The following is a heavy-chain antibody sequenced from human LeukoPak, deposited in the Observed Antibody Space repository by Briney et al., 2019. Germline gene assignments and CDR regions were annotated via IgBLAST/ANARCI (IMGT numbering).Heavy chain of an antibody. CDR2: ISGSGGST. J-gene: IGHJ3*02. CDR1: GFPFSSYA. Sequence: GSLRLSCAASGFPFSSYAMSWVCQAPGKGLEWVSAISGSGGSTYYADSVKGRFTISRDNSKNTLYLQMNSLRAEDTAVYYCAKDRDYDFWSRDDAFDIWGQGTMVTVSS. D-gene: IGHD3-3*01. V-gene: IGHV3-23*01. CDR3: AKDRDYDFWSRDDAFDI.